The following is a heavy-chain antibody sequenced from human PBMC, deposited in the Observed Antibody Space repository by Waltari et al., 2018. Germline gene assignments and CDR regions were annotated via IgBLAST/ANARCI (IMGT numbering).Heavy chain of an antibody. V-gene: IGHV4-34*01. D-gene: IGHD2-21*02. Sequence: QVQLQQWGAGLLKPSETLSLTCAVYGGSFSGYYWSWIRQPPGKGLEWIGEINHSGSTNYNPSLKSRVTISVDTSKNQFSLKLSSVTAADTAVYYCAREGTRYGGNSDYWGQGTLVTVSS. CDR1: GGSFSGYY. CDR2: INHSGST. CDR3: AREGTRYGGNSDY. J-gene: IGHJ4*02.